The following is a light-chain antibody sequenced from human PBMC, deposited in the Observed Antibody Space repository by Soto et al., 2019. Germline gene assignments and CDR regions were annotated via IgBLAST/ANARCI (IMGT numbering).Light chain of an antibody. V-gene: IGKV1-5*01. J-gene: IGKJ1*01. CDR1: QSVNHW. CDR2: DAS. Sequence: DIQMTQYPSPLSASIGEIVTISCRASQSVNHWLAWYQRKPGKAPKLLIHDASTLESGIPSRFSGSGSGTEFTLTISSLQPDDFATYYCQQYNSYWTFGQGTKVDIK. CDR3: QQYNSYWT.